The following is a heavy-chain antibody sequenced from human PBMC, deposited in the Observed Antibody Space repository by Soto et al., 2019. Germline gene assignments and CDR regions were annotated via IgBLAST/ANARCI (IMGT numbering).Heavy chain of an antibody. J-gene: IGHJ4*02. CDR3: ARAPSVAPAISSYLDY. CDR1: GFSFSSHA. Sequence: AGSLRLSCAASGFSFSSHAMGWVRQAPGKGLEWVSSTTSSGITTYYADSVKGRFTISRDNSKNTLYLQINSLRAEDTAVYYCARAPSVAPAISSYLDYWGQGTQVTVSS. CDR2: TTSSGITT. V-gene: IGHV3-23*05.